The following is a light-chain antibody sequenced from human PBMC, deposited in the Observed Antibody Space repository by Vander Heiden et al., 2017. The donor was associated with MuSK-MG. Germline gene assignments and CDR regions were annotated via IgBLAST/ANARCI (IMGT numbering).Light chain of an antibody. CDR3: CSYVGSNAYV. CDR2: DGS. CDR1: SSDVGGYKY. V-gene: IGLV2-11*01. J-gene: IGLJ1*01. Sequence: QSALTQPRSVSASPGQSVTISCTGTSSDVGGYKYVSWYQQQPGKAPKLMIYDGSKRPSGVPDRFSGSKSGNTASLTISGLQAEDEADYYCCSYVGSNAYVFGTGTKVTVL.